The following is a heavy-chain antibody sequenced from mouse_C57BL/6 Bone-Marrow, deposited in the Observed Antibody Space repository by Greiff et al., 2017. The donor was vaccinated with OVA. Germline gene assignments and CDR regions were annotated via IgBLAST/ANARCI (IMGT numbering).Heavy chain of an antibody. V-gene: IGHV1-39*01. D-gene: IGHD1-1*01. CDR2: INPNYGTT. CDR1: GYSFTDYN. Sequence: VQLQQSGPELVKPGASVKISCKASGYSFTDYNMNWVKQSNGKSLEWIGVINPNYGTTSYNQKFKGKATLTVDKSSSTAYMQLNSLTSEDSAVYYCARSFYGSSYWYFDVWGIGTTVTVSS. J-gene: IGHJ1*03. CDR3: ARSFYGSSYWYFDV.